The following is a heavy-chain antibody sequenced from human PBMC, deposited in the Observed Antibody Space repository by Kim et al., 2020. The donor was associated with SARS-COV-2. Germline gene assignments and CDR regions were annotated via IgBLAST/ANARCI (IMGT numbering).Heavy chain of an antibody. V-gene: IGHV3-15*01. Sequence: GGSLRLSCAASGFTFSTAWLSWVRQAPGKGLEWVALIKSKTDGGTTDYAAPVKGRFTISRDDSKNTLYLQMNSLKTEGTAVYYCTRDRYGSGGSCYSYYYGMVVWGQGTTVTVSS. CDR3: TRDRYGSGGSCYSYYYGMVV. J-gene: IGHJ6*02. D-gene: IGHD2-15*01. CDR1: GFTFSTAW. CDR2: IKSKTDGGTT.